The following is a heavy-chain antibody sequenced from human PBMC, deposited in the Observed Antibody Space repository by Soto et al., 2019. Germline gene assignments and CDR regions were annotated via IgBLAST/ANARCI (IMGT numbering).Heavy chain of an antibody. CDR1: GFTFSSYA. CDR3: ANGTVRSCGSGTSFDY. J-gene: IGHJ4*02. CDR2: ISGNGGST. D-gene: IGHD2-15*01. Sequence: EVQLLESGGDLVQPGGSLRLSCAASGFTFSSYAMSWVRQAPGKGLEWVSGISGNGGSTHYADSVKGRFTISRDSSKNTLYLQMNSLRAEVTAVYYCANGTVRSCGSGTSFDYWGQGTLVTVSS. V-gene: IGHV3-23*01.